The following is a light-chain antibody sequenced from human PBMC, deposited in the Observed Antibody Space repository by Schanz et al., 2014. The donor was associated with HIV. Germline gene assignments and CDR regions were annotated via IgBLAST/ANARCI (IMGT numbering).Light chain of an antibody. Sequence: QSALTQPASVSGAPGQSITISCTGTSSDLGVYNYVSWYQHHPGKAPKLMIYDVNNRPSGASNRFSGSKSGNTASLTISGLQAEDEADYYCSSYTTSGSLVFGGGTKVTVL. CDR3: SSYTTSGSLV. CDR1: SSDLGVYNY. V-gene: IGLV2-14*03. CDR2: DVN. J-gene: IGLJ3*02.